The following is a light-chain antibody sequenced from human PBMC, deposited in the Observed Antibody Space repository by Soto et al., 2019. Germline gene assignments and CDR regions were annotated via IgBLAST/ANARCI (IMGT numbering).Light chain of an antibody. CDR1: SSNIGSNY. V-gene: IGLV1-47*01. CDR3: AAWDDSLNVL. CDR2: RNN. J-gene: IGLJ2*01. Sequence: QSVLTQPPSASGTPGQRVTISCSESSSNIGSNYVYWYQQLPGTAPKLLIYRNNQRPLGVSDRFSGSKSGTSASLAISGRRSEDDADYYCAAWDDSLNVLFGGGTKLTVL.